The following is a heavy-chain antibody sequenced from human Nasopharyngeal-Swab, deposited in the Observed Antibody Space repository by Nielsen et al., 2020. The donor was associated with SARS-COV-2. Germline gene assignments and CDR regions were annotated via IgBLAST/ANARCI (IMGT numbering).Heavy chain of an antibody. V-gene: IGHV3-48*03. D-gene: IGHD3-22*01. CDR3: ARGYRGGRITMIADAFDI. CDR1: GFTFSSYE. CDR2: ISSSGSTI. J-gene: IGHJ3*02. Sequence: GESLKISCAASGFTFSSYEMNWVRQAPGKGLEWVSYISSSGSTIYYADSVKGRFTISRDNAKNSLYLQMNGLRAEDTAVYYCARGYRGGRITMIADAFDIWGQGTMVTVSS.